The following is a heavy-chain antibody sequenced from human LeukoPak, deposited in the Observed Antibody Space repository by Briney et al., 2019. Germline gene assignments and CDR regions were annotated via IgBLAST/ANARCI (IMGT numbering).Heavy chain of an antibody. D-gene: IGHD3-22*01. CDR1: GGSISSGSYY. CDR2: VYYSGST. Sequence: SETLSLTCTVSGGSISSGSYYWGWIRQPPGKGLEWIGSVYYSGSTYYNPSLKSRVTISVDTSKNQFSLKLSSVTAADTAVYYCARLPYDSSGYYQDYWGQGTLVTVSS. V-gene: IGHV4-39*01. CDR3: ARLPYDSSGYYQDY. J-gene: IGHJ4*02.